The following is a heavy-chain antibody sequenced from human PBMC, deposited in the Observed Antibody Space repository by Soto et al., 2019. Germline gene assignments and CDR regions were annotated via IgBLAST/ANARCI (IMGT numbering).Heavy chain of an antibody. CDR2: ISAYNGNT. CDR3: VRDMVRGVIRPNWFDP. V-gene: IGHV1-18*01. CDR1: GYTFTRYG. Sequence: GASVKVSCKASGYTFTRYGISWVRQAPGPGFECMGWISAYNGNTNYAQKLQGRVTMTTDTSTSTAYMELRSLRSDDTAVYYCVRDMVRGVIRPNWFDPWGQGTLVTVSS. J-gene: IGHJ5*02. D-gene: IGHD3-10*01.